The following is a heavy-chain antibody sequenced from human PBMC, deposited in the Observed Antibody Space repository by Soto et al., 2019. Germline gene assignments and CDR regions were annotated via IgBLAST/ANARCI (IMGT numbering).Heavy chain of an antibody. CDR1: GFTFSSYA. V-gene: IGHV3-30*04. D-gene: IGHD1-26*01. CDR3: AKDRSGSYLDY. J-gene: IGHJ4*02. CDR2: ISYDGSNK. Sequence: GSLRLSCAASGFTFSSYAMHLVRQAPGKGLEWVAVISYDGSNKYYADSVKGRFTISRDNSKNTLYLQMNSLRAEDTAVYYCAKDRSGSYLDYWGQGTLVTVSS.